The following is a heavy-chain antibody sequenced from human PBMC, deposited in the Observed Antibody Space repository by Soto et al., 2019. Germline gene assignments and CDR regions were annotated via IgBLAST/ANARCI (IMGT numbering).Heavy chain of an antibody. J-gene: IGHJ4*02. CDR1: GFTFNSYA. CDR2: ISSSSSYI. CDR3: AREGIAVAGTGAFGY. D-gene: IGHD6-19*01. Sequence: GGSLRLSCAASGFTFNSYAMSWVRQAPGKGLEWVSSISSSSSYIYYADSVKGRFTISRDNAKNSLYLQMNSLRAEDTAVYYCAREGIAVAGTGAFGYWGQGTLVTVSS. V-gene: IGHV3-21*01.